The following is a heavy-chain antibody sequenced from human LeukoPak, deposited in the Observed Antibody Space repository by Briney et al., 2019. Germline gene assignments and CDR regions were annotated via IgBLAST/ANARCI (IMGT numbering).Heavy chain of an antibody. CDR2: ISGSADKT. CDR1: GFTFSKYG. CDR3: AKDSLRTLPAASFDY. J-gene: IGHJ4*02. D-gene: IGHD2-2*01. V-gene: IGHV3-23*01. Sequence: GGSLRLSCEASGFTFSKYGMSWVRQAPGKGLEWVSGISGSADKTYYADSVKGRFTISRDNSRNTLYVQMNSLRTEDTAVYYCAKDSLRTLPAASFDYWGQGTLVTVSS.